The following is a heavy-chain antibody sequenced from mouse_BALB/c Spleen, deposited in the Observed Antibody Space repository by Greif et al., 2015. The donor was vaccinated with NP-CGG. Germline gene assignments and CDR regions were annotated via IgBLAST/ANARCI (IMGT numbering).Heavy chain of an antibody. CDR2: IYPGDGDT. CDR1: GYAFSSYW. D-gene: IGHD2-4*01. Sequence: VQLQQSGAELVRPGSSVKISCKASGYAFSSYWMNWVKQRPGQGLEWIGQIYPGDGDTNYNGKFKGKATLTADKSSSTAYMQLSSLTSEDSAVYFCARNYDYDGFAYWGQGTLVTVSA. V-gene: IGHV1-80*01. J-gene: IGHJ3*01. CDR3: ARNYDYDGFAY.